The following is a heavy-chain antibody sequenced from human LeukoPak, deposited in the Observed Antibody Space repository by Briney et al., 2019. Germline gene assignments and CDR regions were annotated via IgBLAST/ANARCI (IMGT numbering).Heavy chain of an antibody. D-gene: IGHD6-19*01. V-gene: IGHV5-51*01. CDR2: IYPDGSDT. CDR1: GYSFTSYW. J-gene: IGHJ4*02. CDR3: AKYSTGWHHFDY. Sequence: GESLKISCKGSGYSFTSYWIGWVRQMPGKGLEWMGIIYPDGSDTRYSPSFQGQVTISADKSISTAYLQWSSLKTSDTAIYYCAKYSTGWHHFDYWGQGTLVTVSS.